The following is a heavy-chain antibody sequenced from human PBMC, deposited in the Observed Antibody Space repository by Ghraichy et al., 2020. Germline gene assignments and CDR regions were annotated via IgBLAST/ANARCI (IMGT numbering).Heavy chain of an antibody. CDR1: GFTLSSYS. V-gene: IGHV3-48*01. J-gene: IGHJ6*02. D-gene: IGHD4-23*01. Sequence: ESLNISCAASGFTLSSYSINWVRQAPGKGLEWISYITSSGKFISYADSVKGRFTVSRDNARNALYLQMNSLRGEDTAVYYCARASAVVRFYYYAALDVWGHGTTVTVSS. CDR2: ITSSGKFI. CDR3: ARASAVVRFYYYAALDV.